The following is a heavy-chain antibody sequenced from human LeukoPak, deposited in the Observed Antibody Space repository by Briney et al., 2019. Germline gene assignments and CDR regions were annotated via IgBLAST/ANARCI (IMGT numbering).Heavy chain of an antibody. CDR1: GGSISSSSYY. CDR3: AGGTYDYSNYFDY. V-gene: IGHV4-39*01. Sequence: SETLSHTCTVSGGSISSSSYYWGWIRQPPGKGLEWIGSIYYSGSTYYNPSLKSRVTISVDTSKNQFSLKLSSVTAADTAVYYCAGGTYDYSNYFDYWGQGTLVTVSS. J-gene: IGHJ4*02. CDR2: IYYSGST. D-gene: IGHD4-11*01.